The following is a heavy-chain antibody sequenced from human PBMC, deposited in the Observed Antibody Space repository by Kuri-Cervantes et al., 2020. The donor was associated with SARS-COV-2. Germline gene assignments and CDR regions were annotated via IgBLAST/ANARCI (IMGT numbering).Heavy chain of an antibody. V-gene: IGHV3-48*02. Sequence: GGSLRLSCAASGFTFSSYGMHWVRQAPGKGPEWVSYISSSSSTIYYADSVKGRFTISRDNAKNSLYLQMNSLRDEDTAVYYCARDGSDDFWSGHELGMDVWGQGTTVTVSS. CDR2: ISSSSSTI. CDR3: ARDGSDDFWSGHELGMDV. J-gene: IGHJ6*02. D-gene: IGHD3-3*01. CDR1: GFTFSSYG.